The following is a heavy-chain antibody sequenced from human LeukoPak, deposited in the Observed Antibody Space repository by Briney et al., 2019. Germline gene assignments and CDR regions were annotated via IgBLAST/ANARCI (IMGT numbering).Heavy chain of an antibody. CDR2: ISSGSRYI. V-gene: IGHV3-21*01. J-gene: IGHJ4*02. CDR1: GFTFSTYS. Sequence: GGSLRLSCAASGFTFSTYSMNWVRQAPGKGLEWVSSISSGSRYIYYADSVKGRFTISRDNAKNSLYLQMNSLRAEDTAVYYCARADSSGYSFDYWGQGTLVTVSS. D-gene: IGHD3-22*01. CDR3: ARADSSGYSFDY.